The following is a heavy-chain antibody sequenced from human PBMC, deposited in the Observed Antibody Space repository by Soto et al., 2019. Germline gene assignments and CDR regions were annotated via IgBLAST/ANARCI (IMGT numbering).Heavy chain of an antibody. V-gene: IGHV3-48*01. Sequence: EVQLVESGGGLVQPGGSLRLSCAASGFTFSSYSMNWVRQAPGKGLEWVSYISSSSSTIYYADSVKGRFTISRDNAKNSLYLQMNSLRAEDTAVYYCARDGDIVVVPAAMGGLGYFDYWGQGTLVTVSS. D-gene: IGHD2-2*01. CDR2: ISSSSSTI. J-gene: IGHJ4*02. CDR3: ARDGDIVVVPAAMGGLGYFDY. CDR1: GFTFSSYS.